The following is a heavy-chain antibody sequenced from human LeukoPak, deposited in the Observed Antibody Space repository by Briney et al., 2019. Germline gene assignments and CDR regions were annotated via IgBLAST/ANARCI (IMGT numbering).Heavy chain of an antibody. J-gene: IGHJ6*02. CDR3: ARGGYCGGDCYYYYYYGMDA. CDR2: ISSSGSTI. V-gene: IGHV3-48*03. CDR1: GFTFSSYE. Sequence: QPGGSLRLSCAASGFTFSSYEMNRVRQAPGKGLEWVSYISSSGSTIYYADSVKGRFTISRDNAKNSLYLQMNSLRAEDTAVYYCARGGYCGGDCYYYYYYGMDAWGQGATVTVSS. D-gene: IGHD2-21*02.